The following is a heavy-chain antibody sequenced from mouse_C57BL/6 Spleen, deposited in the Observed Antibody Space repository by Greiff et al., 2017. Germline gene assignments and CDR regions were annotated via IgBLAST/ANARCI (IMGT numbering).Heavy chain of an antibody. J-gene: IGHJ1*03. CDR3: ARLSSWYCDV. CDR2: INPNYGST. D-gene: IGHD1-1*01. CDR1: GYSFTDYN. Sequence: VQLQQSGPELVKPGASVKISCKASGYSFTDYNMTWVQQSTGKSLEWIGVINPNYGSTSYNQKFKGKATVTVDQSSSTAYMQVNSLTSEDTSVYYCARLSSWYCDVWGTGTTVTVSS. V-gene: IGHV1-39*01.